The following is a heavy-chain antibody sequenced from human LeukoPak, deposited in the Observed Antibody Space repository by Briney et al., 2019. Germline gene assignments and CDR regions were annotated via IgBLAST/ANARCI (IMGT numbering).Heavy chain of an antibody. Sequence: SETLSLTCAVSGGSISSGGYSWSWVRQPPGKGLEWIGYIYHSGSTYYNPSLKSRVTISVDRSKNQFPLKLSSVTAADTAVYYCARAGYDSSGYPVPFDYWGQGTLVTVSS. CDR3: ARAGYDSSGYPVPFDY. V-gene: IGHV4-30-2*01. J-gene: IGHJ4*02. CDR1: GGSISSGGYS. D-gene: IGHD3-22*01. CDR2: IYHSGST.